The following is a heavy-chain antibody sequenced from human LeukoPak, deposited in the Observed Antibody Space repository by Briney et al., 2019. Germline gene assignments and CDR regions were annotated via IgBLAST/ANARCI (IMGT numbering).Heavy chain of an antibody. CDR3: ARVAYDSSGYSVSDY. J-gene: IGHJ4*02. V-gene: IGHV1-69*05. CDR1: GGTFSSYA. D-gene: IGHD3-22*01. Sequence: SVKVSCKASGGTFSSYAISWVRQAPGQGLEWMGGIIPIFGTANYAQKFQGRVTITTDESTSTAYMELSSLRSEDTAVYYCARVAYDSSGYSVSDYWGQGTLVTVSS. CDR2: IIPIFGTA.